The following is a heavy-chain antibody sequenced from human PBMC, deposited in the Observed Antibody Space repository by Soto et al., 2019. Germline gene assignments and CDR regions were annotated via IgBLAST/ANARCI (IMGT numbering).Heavy chain of an antibody. V-gene: IGHV1-2*02. CDR2: INPNSGGT. D-gene: IGHD5-12*01. CDR3: ARVGMSGYVGHNAFDI. CDR1: GYTFTGYY. Sequence: GASVKVSCKASGYTFTGYYMHWVRQAPGQGLEWMGWINPNSGGTNYAQKFQGRVTMTRDTSISTAYMELSRLRSDDTAVYYCARVGMSGYVGHNAFDIWGQGTMVTVS. J-gene: IGHJ3*02.